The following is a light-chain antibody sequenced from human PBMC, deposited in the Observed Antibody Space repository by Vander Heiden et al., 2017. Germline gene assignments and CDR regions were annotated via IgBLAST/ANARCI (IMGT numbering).Light chain of an antibody. V-gene: IGKV3-11*01. Sequence: EIVLTQSPATLSLSPGERATLSCRASQSVRSYLAWDQQKPGQAPRLLIYDASNRDTVIPARFSGSGYGKYFTLTISSLDPEDFAVYYFQQLSNWPPGTFGQGTRLDIK. J-gene: IGKJ5*01. CDR1: QSVRSY. CDR3: QQLSNWPPGT. CDR2: DAS.